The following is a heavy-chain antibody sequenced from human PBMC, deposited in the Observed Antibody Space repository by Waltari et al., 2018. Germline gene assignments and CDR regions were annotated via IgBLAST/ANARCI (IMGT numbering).Heavy chain of an antibody. CDR1: DYYFRDFY. D-gene: IGHD3-16*02. CDR3: ARDQYGGYPPNAFDR. Sequence: QAQLMQSGAEVKHPWASVNVSCKASDYYFRDFYLHWVRQATVKGPEWMGLINPNSGDTHHAHKCQDSVTLTRDTSITTTCLELSSLTSDDAAVYFCARDQYGGYPPNAFDRWGQGTKVTVSS. J-gene: IGHJ3*01. V-gene: IGHV1-2*07. CDR2: INPNSGDT.